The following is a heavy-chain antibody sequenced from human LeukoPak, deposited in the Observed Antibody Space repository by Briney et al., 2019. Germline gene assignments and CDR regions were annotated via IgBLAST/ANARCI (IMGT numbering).Heavy chain of an antibody. V-gene: IGHV4-39*07. Sequence: PSETLSLTYTVSGGSISSSSYYWGWIRQPPGKGLEGIGGIYYSGSTYYNPSLKSRVTISVDTSKNQFSLKLSSVTAADTAVYYCARADDGSPDFNWFDPWGQGTLVTVSS. CDR2: IYYSGST. CDR1: GGSISSSSYY. D-gene: IGHD1-26*01. J-gene: IGHJ5*02. CDR3: ARADDGSPDFNWFDP.